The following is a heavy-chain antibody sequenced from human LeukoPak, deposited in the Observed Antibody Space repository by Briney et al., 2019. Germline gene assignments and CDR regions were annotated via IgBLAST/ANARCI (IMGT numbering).Heavy chain of an antibody. CDR1: GYTFTGYY. Sequence: ASVKVSCKASGYTFTGYYMHWVRQAPGQGLEWMGWINPNSGGTNYAQKFQGRVTMTRDTSISTAYMELSRLRSDDTAVYYCARGGAYTQQLARKDYWGQGTLVTVSS. CDR3: ARGGAYTQQLARKDY. V-gene: IGHV1-2*02. J-gene: IGHJ4*02. D-gene: IGHD6-13*01. CDR2: INPNSGGT.